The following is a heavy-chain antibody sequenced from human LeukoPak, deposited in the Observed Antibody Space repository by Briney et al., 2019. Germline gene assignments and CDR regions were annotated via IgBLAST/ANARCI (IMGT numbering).Heavy chain of an antibody. CDR1: GFTFSSYA. CDR3: AKSPYYDILTGYSDY. CDR2: ISGSGGST. D-gene: IGHD3-9*01. V-gene: IGHV3-23*01. Sequence: GGSLRLSCAASGFTFSSYAMSWVRQAPGKGLDWVSAISGSGGSTYYADSVKGRFTISRDNSKNTLYLQMNSLRAEDTAVYYCAKSPYYDILTGYSDYWGQGTLVTVSS. J-gene: IGHJ4*02.